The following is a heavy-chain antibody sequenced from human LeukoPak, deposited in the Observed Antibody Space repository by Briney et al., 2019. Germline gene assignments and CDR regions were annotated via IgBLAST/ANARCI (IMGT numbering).Heavy chain of an antibody. D-gene: IGHD3-3*01. CDR2: MNPNSGNT. J-gene: IGHJ5*02. Sequence: ASVKVSCKASGYTFTSYDINWVRQATGQGLEWMGWMNPNSGNTGYAQKFQGRVTMTRNTSISTAYMELSSLRSEDTAVYYRARREYDFWSGYFGNNWFDHWGQGTLVTVSS. CDR3: ARREYDFWSGYFGNNWFDH. CDR1: GYTFTSYD. V-gene: IGHV1-8*01.